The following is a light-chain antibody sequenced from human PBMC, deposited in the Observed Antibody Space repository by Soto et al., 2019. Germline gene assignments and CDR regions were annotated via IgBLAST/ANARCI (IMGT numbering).Light chain of an antibody. Sequence: EIVFTQSPGTLSLSPGERATRSCSASQSVSSSYLAWYQQKPGQAPRLIIYGASTRATGIPARFSGSGSGTEFTPTISSLQSEDFAVYYCQQYNNWPPVTFGGGTKVDIK. V-gene: IGKV3-15*01. CDR1: QSVSSSY. CDR3: QQYNNWPPVT. CDR2: GAS. J-gene: IGKJ4*01.